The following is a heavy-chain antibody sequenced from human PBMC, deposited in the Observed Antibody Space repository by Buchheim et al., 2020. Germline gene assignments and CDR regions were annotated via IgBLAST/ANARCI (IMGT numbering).Heavy chain of an antibody. CDR3: ARDVIGPYDY. V-gene: IGHV3-74*01. CDR2: INTDGTTI. J-gene: IGHJ4*02. Sequence: EVQLVESGGGLVQPGGSLRLSCAASGFTFSSYWMHWVRQVPGKGLVWVSNINTDGTTIRYADSVKGRFTIPRDNAKKTLYLQMNSLRAEDTAVYYCARDVIGPYDYWGQG. CDR1: GFTFSSYW.